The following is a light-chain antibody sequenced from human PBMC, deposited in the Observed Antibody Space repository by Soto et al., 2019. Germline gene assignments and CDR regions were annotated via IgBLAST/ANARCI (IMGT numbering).Light chain of an antibody. CDR3: QHYGSSLA. J-gene: IGKJ4*01. Sequence: EIVLTQSPATLSLSPGERATLSCGASQSVSNTYLAWYQHKPGLAPRLLVYHASSRATGIPDRFSGSGSGTDFTLTISRLEPEDFAVYYCQHYGSSLAFGGGTKAEIK. CDR1: QSVSNTY. CDR2: HAS. V-gene: IGKV3D-20*01.